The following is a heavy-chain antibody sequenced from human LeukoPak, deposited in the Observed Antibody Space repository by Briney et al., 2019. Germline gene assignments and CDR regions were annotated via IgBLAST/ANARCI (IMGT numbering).Heavy chain of an antibody. CDR3: ARANPPHTCDL. CDR1: GGSFSGYY. V-gene: IGHV4-34*01. Sequence: SETLSLTCAVHGGSFSGYYWSWIRQPPGKGLEWIGEINHSGSTNYNPSLKSRVTISVDTSKNQFSLKLSSVTAADTAVYYCARANPPHTCDLWGRGTLVTVSS. J-gene: IGHJ2*01. D-gene: IGHD2-8*01. CDR2: INHSGST.